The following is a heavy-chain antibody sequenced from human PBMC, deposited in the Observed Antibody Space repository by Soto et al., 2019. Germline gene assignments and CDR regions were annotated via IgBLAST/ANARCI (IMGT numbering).Heavy chain of an antibody. CDR2: IYYSGST. CDR1: GGSISSSSYY. J-gene: IGHJ4*02. D-gene: IGHD6-6*01. CDR3: ARHLEHSSSFFSWRKKHFDY. V-gene: IGHV4-39*01. Sequence: SETLSLTCTVSGGSISSSSYYWGWIRQPPGKGLEWIGSIYYSGSTYYNPSLKSRVTISVDTSKNQFSLKLSSVTAADTAVYYCARHLEHSSSFFSWRKKHFDYWGQGTLVTVSS.